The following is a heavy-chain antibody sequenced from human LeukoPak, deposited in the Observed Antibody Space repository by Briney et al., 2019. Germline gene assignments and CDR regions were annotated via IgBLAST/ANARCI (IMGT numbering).Heavy chain of an antibody. CDR1: GGSISSSNW. J-gene: IGHJ5*02. CDR3: ARDPWGLPSEGFDP. D-gene: IGHD3-16*01. CDR2: IYHSGST. Sequence: SETLSLTCAVSGGSISSSNWWSWVRQPPGKGLEWIGEIYHSGSTNYNPSLKSRVTMSVDTSKNQFSLKLSSVTAADTAVYYCARDPWGLPSEGFDPWGQGTLVTVSS. V-gene: IGHV4-4*02.